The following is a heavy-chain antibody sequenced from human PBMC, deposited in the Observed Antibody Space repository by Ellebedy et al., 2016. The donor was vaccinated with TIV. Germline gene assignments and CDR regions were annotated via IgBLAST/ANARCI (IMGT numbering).Heavy chain of an antibody. CDR1: GGSISSYY. J-gene: IGHJ4*02. CDR3: ARAEEYSSFPFDY. Sequence: SETLSLXCTVSGGSISSYYWSWIRQPPGKGLEWIGYIYYSGSTNYNPSLKSRVTISVDTSKNQFSLKLSSVTAADTAVYYCARAEEYSSFPFDYWGQGTLVTVSS. D-gene: IGHD6-6*01. V-gene: IGHV4-59*01. CDR2: IYYSGST.